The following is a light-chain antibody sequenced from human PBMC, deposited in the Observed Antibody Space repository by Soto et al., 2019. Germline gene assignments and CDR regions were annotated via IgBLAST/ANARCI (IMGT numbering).Light chain of an antibody. Sequence: EIVLTQSPATLSLSPGERATLSCRASQSVGNYSAWYQHKPGQPPRLLIYAASNRATGIPARFSGTGSGTDFTLTISTLEPEDFVVYYCQQRTNWPRLTFGGGTKVDIK. CDR2: AAS. V-gene: IGKV3-11*01. J-gene: IGKJ4*01. CDR1: QSVGNY. CDR3: QQRTNWPRLT.